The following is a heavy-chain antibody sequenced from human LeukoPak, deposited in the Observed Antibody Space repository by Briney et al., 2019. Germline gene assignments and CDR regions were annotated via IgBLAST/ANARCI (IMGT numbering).Heavy chain of an antibody. D-gene: IGHD3-3*01. CDR3: ARGRNFWSGYLAY. CDR1: GFTFSNAW. V-gene: IGHV4-34*01. J-gene: IGHJ4*02. CDR2: INHSGST. Sequence: GSLRLSCAASGFTFSNAWMSWVRQAPGKGLEWIGEINHSGSTNYNPSLKSRVTISVDTSKNQFSLKLSSVTAADTAVYYCARGRNFWSGYLAYWGQGTLVTVSS.